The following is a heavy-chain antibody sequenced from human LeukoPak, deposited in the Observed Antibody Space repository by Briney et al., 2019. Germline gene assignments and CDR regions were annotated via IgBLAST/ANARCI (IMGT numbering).Heavy chain of an antibody. Sequence: GASVKVSCKASGGTFSSYAISWVRQAPGQGLEWMGGIIPIFGTANYAQKFQGRVTITTDESTSTAYMELSSLRSEDTAVYYCARDGGFQDRRKFWSGYLHYTDNWFDPWGRGTLVTVSS. V-gene: IGHV1-69*05. CDR2: IIPIFGTA. J-gene: IGHJ5*02. CDR1: GGTFSSYA. D-gene: IGHD3-3*01. CDR3: ARDGGFQDRRKFWSGYLHYTDNWFDP.